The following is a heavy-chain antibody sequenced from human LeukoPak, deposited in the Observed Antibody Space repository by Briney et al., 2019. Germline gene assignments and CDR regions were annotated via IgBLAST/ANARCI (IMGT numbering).Heavy chain of an antibody. D-gene: IGHD2-2*01. V-gene: IGHV1-2*06. CDR1: GYTFTGYY. CDR2: INPNSGGT. Sequence: GASVKVSCKASGYTFTGYYMHWVRQAPGQGLEWMGRINPNSGGTNYAQKFQGRVTMTRDTSISTAYMELSRLRSDDTAVYYCARDKYQLTHWFDPWGQGTLVTVSS. J-gene: IGHJ5*02. CDR3: ARDKYQLTHWFDP.